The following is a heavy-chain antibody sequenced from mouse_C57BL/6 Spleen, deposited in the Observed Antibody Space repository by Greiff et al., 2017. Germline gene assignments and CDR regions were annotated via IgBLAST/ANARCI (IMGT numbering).Heavy chain of an antibody. J-gene: IGHJ4*01. Sequence: QVQLQQSGPGLVQPSQSLSITCTVSGFSLTSYGVHWVRQSPGKGLEWLGVIWSGGSTDYNAAFISRLSISKDNSKSQVFFKMNSLQADDTAIYYCARIYGSSYSYYAMDYWGQGTSVTVSS. CDR1: GFSLTSYG. D-gene: IGHD1-1*01. V-gene: IGHV2-2*01. CDR2: IWSGGST. CDR3: ARIYGSSYSYYAMDY.